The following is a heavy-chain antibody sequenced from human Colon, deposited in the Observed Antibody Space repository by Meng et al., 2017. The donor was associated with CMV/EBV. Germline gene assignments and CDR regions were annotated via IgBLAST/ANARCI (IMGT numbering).Heavy chain of an antibody. V-gene: IGHV3-53*01. D-gene: IGHD5-18*01. Sequence: GESLKISCAVSGFPVSGNYMAWVRQAPGRCLQWVSVLQTAGSTYYADAVKGRFIISRDNSKNTVYLQMNRVTAEDAAVYYCARVGADTALAFDHWGQGTLVTVSS. CDR3: ARVGADTALAFDH. J-gene: IGHJ4*02. CDR2: LQTAGST. CDR1: GFPVSGNY.